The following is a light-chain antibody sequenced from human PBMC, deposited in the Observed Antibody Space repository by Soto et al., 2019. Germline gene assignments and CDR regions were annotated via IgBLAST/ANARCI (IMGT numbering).Light chain of an antibody. J-gene: IGKJ2*01. V-gene: IGKV1-33*01. CDR2: DAS. CDR3: HQYDDLPYT. Sequence: DIQMTQSPSSLTASVGDKVTITCQTSQNISNYLIWYQQSPGKAPNLLISDASSLEAGVPSRFSGRGSGTHFTFTISSLQPEDIGRYYCHQYDDLPYTFGQGTSLQIK. CDR1: QNISNY.